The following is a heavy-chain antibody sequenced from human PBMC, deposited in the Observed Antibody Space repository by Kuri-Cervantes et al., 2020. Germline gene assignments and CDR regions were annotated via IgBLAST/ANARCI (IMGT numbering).Heavy chain of an antibody. V-gene: IGHV1-3*04. CDR2: INTGNGNT. D-gene: IGHD3-3*01. J-gene: IGHJ5*02. Sequence: ASVKVSCKASVYTFTRYAMHWVRPAPGQRLEWMGWINTGNGNTKYSQKFQGRVTITRDTSASTAYMDLSSLRSEDTAVYYCARGLFGVVLGGSWWFDPWGQGTLVTVSS. CDR1: VYTFTRYA. CDR3: ARGLFGVVLGGSWWFDP.